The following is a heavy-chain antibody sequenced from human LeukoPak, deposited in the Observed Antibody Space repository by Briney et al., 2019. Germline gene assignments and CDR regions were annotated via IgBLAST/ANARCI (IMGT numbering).Heavy chain of an antibody. V-gene: IGHV4-38-2*01. Sequence: PSETLSLTCAASGYSISSGYYWCWIRQPPGKGLEWIGSIYHSGSTYYDPSLKSRVTISVDTSKNQFSLKLSSVTAADTAVYYCARTVLRYFDWLSQGWFDPWGQGTLVTVSS. CDR1: GYSISSGYY. CDR2: IYHSGST. J-gene: IGHJ5*02. CDR3: ARTVLRYFDWLSQGWFDP. D-gene: IGHD3-9*01.